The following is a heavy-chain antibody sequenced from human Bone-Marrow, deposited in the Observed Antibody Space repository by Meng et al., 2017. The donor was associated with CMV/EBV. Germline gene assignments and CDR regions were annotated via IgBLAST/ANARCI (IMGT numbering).Heavy chain of an antibody. Sequence: GESLKISCAASGFIFSSYAMHWVRQAPGKGLEWVSYISSSSSSTIYYADSVKGRFTISRDNAKNSPYLQMNSLRAEDTAVYYCARDPAGTYYDFWSGYYGMDVWGQGTTVTVSS. V-gene: IGHV3-48*04. J-gene: IGHJ6*02. CDR3: ARDPAGTYYDFWSGYYGMDV. D-gene: IGHD3-3*01. CDR1: GFIFSSYA. CDR2: ISSSSSSTI.